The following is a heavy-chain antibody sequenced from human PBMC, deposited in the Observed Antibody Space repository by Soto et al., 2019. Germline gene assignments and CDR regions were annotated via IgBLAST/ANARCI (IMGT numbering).Heavy chain of an antibody. Sequence: QLQLQESGPGLVKPSETLSLTCTVSGGSISTNSHYWVWIRQPPGKGLEWIGSIHYDGRNYYNPPLKSRVPVSVDTSRNQFSLNPISVTAADTAVYYCASHVGNYGDWAFDSWGQGTLVTIS. D-gene: IGHD4-17*01. J-gene: IGHJ4*02. CDR1: GGSISTNSHY. CDR3: ASHVGNYGDWAFDS. CDR2: IHYDGRN. V-gene: IGHV4-39*01.